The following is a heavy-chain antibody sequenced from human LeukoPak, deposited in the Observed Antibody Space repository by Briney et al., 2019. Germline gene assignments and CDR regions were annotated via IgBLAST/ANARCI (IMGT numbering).Heavy chain of an antibody. J-gene: IGHJ6*02. CDR1: GGSISSSY. CDR3: ARTGYYASGSSYYYGMDV. Sequence: SETLSLTCTVSGGSISSSYWSWIRQPPGKGLEWIGYIFYSGSTNFNPSLESRVTISIDTSKNQFSLKVNSLTAADTAVYYCARTGYYASGSSYYYGMDVWGQGTTVTVSS. V-gene: IGHV4-59*08. CDR2: IFYSGST. D-gene: IGHD3-10*01.